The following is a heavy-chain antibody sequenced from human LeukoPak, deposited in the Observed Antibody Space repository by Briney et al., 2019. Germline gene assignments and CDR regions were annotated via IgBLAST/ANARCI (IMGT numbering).Heavy chain of an antibody. CDR3: ARDRSADGGYYPGYCNF. D-gene: IGHD3-22*01. V-gene: IGHV1-18*01. CDR2: ISVHNGIR. Sequence: ASVKVSCKVSGYTLTELSMHWVRQAPGQGLEWMGWISVHNGIRQYGRKVEGRLTMTTDTSTVYMELRNLRSDDTAVYYCARDRSADGGYYPGYCNFWGQGTLVTVSS. CDR1: GYTLTELS. J-gene: IGHJ4*02.